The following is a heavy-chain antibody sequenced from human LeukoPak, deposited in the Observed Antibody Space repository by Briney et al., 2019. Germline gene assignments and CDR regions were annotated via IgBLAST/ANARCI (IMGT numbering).Heavy chain of an antibody. CDR3: ARWSDSSGYYNAECFQH. V-gene: IGHV1-69*06. CDR2: IIPIFGTA. J-gene: IGHJ1*01. D-gene: IGHD3-22*01. Sequence: SVKVSCKASGGTFSSYAISWVRQAPGQGLEWMGRIIPIFGTANYAQKFQGRVTITADKSTSTAYMELSSLRSEDTAVYYCARWSDSSGYYNAECFQHWGQGTLVTVSS. CDR1: GGTFSSYA.